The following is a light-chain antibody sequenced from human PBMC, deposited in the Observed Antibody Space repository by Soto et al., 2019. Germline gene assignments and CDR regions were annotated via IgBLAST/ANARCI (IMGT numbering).Light chain of an antibody. J-gene: IGKJ1*01. Sequence: EIEMTQSPATLSVSPGERATLSCRASQSVSSNLAWYQQKPGQAPRLLIYGASTRATGIPARFSGSGSGTDFTLTISSLQSEDFAVYYCQQYNSGPQTFGQGTKVEIK. CDR2: GAS. CDR1: QSVSSN. CDR3: QQYNSGPQT. V-gene: IGKV3-15*01.